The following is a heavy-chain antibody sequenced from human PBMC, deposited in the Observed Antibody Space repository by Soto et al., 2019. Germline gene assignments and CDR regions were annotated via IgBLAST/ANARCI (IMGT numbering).Heavy chain of an antibody. V-gene: IGHV4-59*11. CDR2: IFYSGST. Sequence: SETLSLTCTFSCGSIIGHYWTWIRQSPGKGLEWIGYIFYSGSTNYNPSLKSRVTISVDTSKNQFSLKLSSVTAADTAVYYCARVGSSGWSPDYWGQGTLVTVSS. J-gene: IGHJ4*02. CDR1: CGSIIGHY. D-gene: IGHD6-19*01. CDR3: ARVGSSGWSPDY.